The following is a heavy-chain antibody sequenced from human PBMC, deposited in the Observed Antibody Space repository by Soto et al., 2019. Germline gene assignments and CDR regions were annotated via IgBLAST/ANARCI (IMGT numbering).Heavy chain of an antibody. CDR2: INPDSGGT. CDR3: AREIDMAFDY. J-gene: IGHJ4*02. D-gene: IGHD2-15*01. Sequence: GASVKVSCKTSGYTFTAYFIHWVRQAPGHGPEWMGWINPDSGGTNYAQKFQGRVTMTRDSSISTAYMELNRLTSDDTAVYYCAREIDMAFDYWGQGTLVTVSS. V-gene: IGHV1-2*02. CDR1: GYTFTAYF.